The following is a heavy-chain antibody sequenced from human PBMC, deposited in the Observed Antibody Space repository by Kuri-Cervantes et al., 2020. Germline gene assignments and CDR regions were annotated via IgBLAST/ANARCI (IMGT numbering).Heavy chain of an antibody. CDR1: GFTFGDYA. D-gene: IGHD3-10*01. J-gene: IGHJ4*02. CDR2: ISWNSGSI. CDR3: MGVTMVRGVIIRPRDY. Sequence: GGSLRLSCAASGFTFGDYAMHWVRQAPGTGLEWVSGISWNSGSIGYADSVKGRFTISRDNDKNSLYLQMNSLRAEDTALYYCMGVTMVRGVIIRPRDYWGQGTMVTVSS. V-gene: IGHV3-9*01.